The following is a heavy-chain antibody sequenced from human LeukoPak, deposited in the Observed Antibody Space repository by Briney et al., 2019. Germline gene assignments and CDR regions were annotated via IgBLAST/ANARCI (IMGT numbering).Heavy chain of an antibody. J-gene: IGHJ4*02. CDR1: GFTFSNFW. Sequence: GGSLRLSCAASGFTFSNFWMSWVRQAPGKGLGWVSAISGSGGSTYYADSVKGRFTISRDNSKNTLYLQMNSLRAEDTAVYYCAKSSSGWYSPCDYWGQGTLVTVSS. CDR2: ISGSGGST. D-gene: IGHD6-19*01. V-gene: IGHV3-23*01. CDR3: AKSSSGWYSPCDY.